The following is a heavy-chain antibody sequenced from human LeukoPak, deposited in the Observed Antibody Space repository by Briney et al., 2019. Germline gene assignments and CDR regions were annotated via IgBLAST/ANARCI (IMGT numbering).Heavy chain of an antibody. V-gene: IGHV1-24*01. J-gene: IGHJ4*02. CDR1: GYTFTSYA. D-gene: IGHD3-3*01. Sequence: ASVKVSCKASGYTFTSYAMNWVRQAPGKGLEWMGGFDPEDGKTIYAQKLQGRVTMTEDTTTDIAYMELSSLTSEDTAVYYCATGPSLLQWFDCDYWGQGTLVTVSS. CDR2: FDPEDGKT. CDR3: ATGPSLLQWFDCDY.